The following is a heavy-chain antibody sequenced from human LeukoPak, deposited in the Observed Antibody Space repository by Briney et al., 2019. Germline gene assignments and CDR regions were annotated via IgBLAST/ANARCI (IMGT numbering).Heavy chain of an antibody. J-gene: IGHJ4*02. CDR2: INHSGST. CDR1: GGSFSGYY. V-gene: IGHV4-34*01. Sequence: SETLSLTCAVYGGSFSGYYRSWIRQPPGRGLEWIGEINHSGSTNYNPALKSRVTISVDTSKNQFSLTLSSVTAADTAVYYCARAGLNGDVDYWRQGTLVTVSS. CDR3: ARAGLNGDVDY. D-gene: IGHD4-17*01.